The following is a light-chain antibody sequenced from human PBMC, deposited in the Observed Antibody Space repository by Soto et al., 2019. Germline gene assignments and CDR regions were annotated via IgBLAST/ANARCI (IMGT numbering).Light chain of an antibody. Sequence: QLVLTQSPSASASLGASVMLTGTLSSGHSSYGIAWQQQQPEKGPRYLMKLNSDGSHSKGDGIPDRFSGSSSGAERYLTISSLQSEDEADYYCQTWGTGIQVFGGGTKLTVL. J-gene: IGLJ2*01. CDR3: QTWGTGIQV. V-gene: IGLV4-69*01. CDR1: SGHSSYG. CDR2: LNSDGSH.